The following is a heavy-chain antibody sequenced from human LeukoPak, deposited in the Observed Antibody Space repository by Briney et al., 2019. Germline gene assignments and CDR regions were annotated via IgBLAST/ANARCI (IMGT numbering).Heavy chain of an antibody. V-gene: IGHV3-15*01. J-gene: IGHJ6*02. Sequence: GGSLRLSCAASGFTFSHAWMTWVRQAPGKGLEWVGRIKSTTDGGTTDYAAPVKGRFTTSRDDSKSTLYLQMNSLKTEDTAVYYCVWSRSFYYYYAMDVWGQGTTVTVSS. CDR2: IKSTTDGGTT. CDR1: GFTFSHAW. CDR3: VWSRSFYYYYAMDV. D-gene: IGHD3-3*01.